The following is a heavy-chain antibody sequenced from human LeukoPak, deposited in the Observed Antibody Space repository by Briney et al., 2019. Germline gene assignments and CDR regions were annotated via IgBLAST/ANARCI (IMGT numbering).Heavy chain of an antibody. Sequence: AGGSLRLSRAASGFTFSDYWIHWVRQAPGKGLVWVSRINTDGSITDYADSVKGRFSIPRDNAKNTLYLQMSSLRAEDTAVYYCARDRGPRTGFMVREAYDYWGQGTLVTVSS. V-gene: IGHV3-74*01. D-gene: IGHD3-10*01. CDR3: ARDRGPRTGFMVREAYDY. CDR2: INTDGSIT. J-gene: IGHJ4*02. CDR1: GFTFSDYW.